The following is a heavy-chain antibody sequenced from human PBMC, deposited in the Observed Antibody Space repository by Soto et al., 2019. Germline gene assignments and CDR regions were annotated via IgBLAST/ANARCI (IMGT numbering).Heavy chain of an antibody. CDR1: GFTFSDHF. J-gene: IGHJ4*02. CDR3: ARGYNSFDQ. Sequence: GGSLRLSCAVSGFTFSDHFMDWVRQAPGKGLEWFGRSGNKADRYATYYAASVKGRFIVSRDDSQRSLYLQMSSLRPEDTAIYYCARGYNSFDQWGQGTLVTVSS. V-gene: IGHV3-72*01. CDR2: SGNKADRYAT. D-gene: IGHD1-1*01.